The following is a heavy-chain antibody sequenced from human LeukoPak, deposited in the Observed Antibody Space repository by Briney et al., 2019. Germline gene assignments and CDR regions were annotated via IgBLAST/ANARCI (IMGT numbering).Heavy chain of an antibody. V-gene: IGHV3-48*01. Sequence: GGSLRLSCAASGFTFSSYSMNWVRQAPGKGLEWVSYISSSSSTIYYADSVKGRFTISRDNAKNSLYLQMNGLRAEDTAVYYCARDLTMIVVVWGQGTLVTVSS. CDR2: ISSSSSTI. CDR3: ARDLTMIVVV. D-gene: IGHD3-22*01. J-gene: IGHJ4*02. CDR1: GFTFSSYS.